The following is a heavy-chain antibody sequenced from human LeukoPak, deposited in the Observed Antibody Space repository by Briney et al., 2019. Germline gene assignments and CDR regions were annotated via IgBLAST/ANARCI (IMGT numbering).Heavy chain of an antibody. CDR3: ARSSLAVAGSVFDY. D-gene: IGHD6-19*01. J-gene: IGHJ4*02. CDR1: GYTFTNYG. Sequence: ASVTVSFKASGYTFTNYGISWVRQAPGQGLEWMGWISTYNGNTHYAQKLQGRVTMTTDTSTSTAYMELRSLRSDDTAVYYCARSSLAVAGSVFDYWGQGTLVTVSS. V-gene: IGHV1-18*01. CDR2: ISTYNGNT.